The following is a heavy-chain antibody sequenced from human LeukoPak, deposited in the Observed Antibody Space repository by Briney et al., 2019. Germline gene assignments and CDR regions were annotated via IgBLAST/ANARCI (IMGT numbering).Heavy chain of an antibody. CDR3: ARVTGYIVEDYFDY. J-gene: IGHJ4*02. CDR2: IYTSGTT. D-gene: IGHD3-22*01. Sequence: SETLSLTCTVSGGSISSYYWSWIRQPAGKGLEWIGRIYTSGTTHYNPSLKSRVTISVDTSKNQFSLRLSSVTAADTAVYYCARVTGYIVEDYFDYWGQGSLVTVSS. V-gene: IGHV4-4*07. CDR1: GGSISSYY.